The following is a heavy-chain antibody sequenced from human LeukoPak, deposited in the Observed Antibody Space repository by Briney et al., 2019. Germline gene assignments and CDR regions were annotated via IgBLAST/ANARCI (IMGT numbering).Heavy chain of an antibody. CDR1: GYTFTSYG. J-gene: IGHJ6*03. Sequence: ASVKVSSKASGYTFTSYGISWVRQAPGPGLEWMRWISVYIGITTYAQKLQGRVTMTTDTSTSTAYMELMSLRSDDTAVYYCARGATELRFFEWLSPYYYYYMDVWGKGTTVTVSS. D-gene: IGHD3-3*01. CDR2: ISVYIGIT. CDR3: ARGATELRFFEWLSPYYYYYMDV. V-gene: IGHV1-18*01.